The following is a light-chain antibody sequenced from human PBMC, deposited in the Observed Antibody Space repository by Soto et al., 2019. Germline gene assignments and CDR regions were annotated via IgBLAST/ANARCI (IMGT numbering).Light chain of an antibody. CDR2: GAS. J-gene: IGKJ4*01. V-gene: IGKV3-15*01. Sequence: EIVMTQSPATLSVSPGERATLSCRASRNINRKLAWYQHQPGQAPRLLISGASTRATGIPARFSGSGSGTEFTRTISSLQSEDFAVYYCQQYYDYPPLSFGGGTKVEIK. CDR3: QQYYDYPPLS. CDR1: RNINRK.